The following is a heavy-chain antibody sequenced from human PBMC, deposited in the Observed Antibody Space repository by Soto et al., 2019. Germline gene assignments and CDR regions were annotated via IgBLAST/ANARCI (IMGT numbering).Heavy chain of an antibody. CDR1: GGTFSSYT. CDR2: IIPILGIA. V-gene: IGHV1-69*02. Sequence: QVQLVQSGAEVKKPGSSVKVSCKASGGTFSSYTISWVRQAPGQGLEWMGRIIPILGIANYAQKFQGRVTSTADKSTGTAYMEQSSLRSADRAVYYCARGDGYNPIDYWGQGTLVTVAS. D-gene: IGHD2-21*01. J-gene: IGHJ4*02. CDR3: ARGDGYNPIDY.